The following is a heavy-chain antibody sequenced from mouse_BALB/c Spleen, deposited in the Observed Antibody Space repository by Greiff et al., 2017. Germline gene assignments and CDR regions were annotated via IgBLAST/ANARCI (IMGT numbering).Heavy chain of an antibody. CDR2: IYPGSGST. CDR3: AREGTTATSFAY. J-gene: IGHJ3*01. V-gene: IGHV1S22*01. Sequence: LQQPGSELVRPGASVKLSCKASGYTFTSYWMHWVKQRHGQGLEWIGNIYPGSGSTNYDEKFKSKGTLTVDTSSSTAYMHLSSLTSEDSAVYYCAREGTTATSFAYWGQGTLVTVSA. D-gene: IGHD1-2*01. CDR1: GYTFTSYW.